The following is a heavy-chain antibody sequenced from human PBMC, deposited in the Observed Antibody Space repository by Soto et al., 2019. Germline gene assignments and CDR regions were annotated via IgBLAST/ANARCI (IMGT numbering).Heavy chain of an antibody. D-gene: IGHD3-3*01. CDR3: AVSLYGVVLHYYYRMDG. V-gene: IGHV1-69*01. Sequence: QVQLVQSGAEVRKPGSSVKVSCKASGGSFSSFAFSWVRQAPGQGLEWMGGIIPMFGSANYAHEFLGRVNCTADDSTSTAYMEISGLTFEDTAFYYCAVSLYGVVLHYYYRMDGWGPGTSVTVSS. CDR2: IIPMFGSA. CDR1: GGSFSSFA. J-gene: IGHJ6*02.